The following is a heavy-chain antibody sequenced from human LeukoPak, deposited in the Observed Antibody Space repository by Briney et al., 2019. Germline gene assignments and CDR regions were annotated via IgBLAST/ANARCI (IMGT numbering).Heavy chain of an antibody. Sequence: PSETLSLTCTVSGDSISNYYWAWIRQPPGRGLEWIGHIYDTGITKDNPALKSRLTISLQTSRSRFSLNLSSLTAADTAIYFCARVRNFPDAFDIWGQGRMVTVSS. J-gene: IGHJ3*02. CDR3: ARVRNFPDAFDI. V-gene: IGHV4-59*01. CDR1: GDSISNYY. CDR2: IYDTGIT.